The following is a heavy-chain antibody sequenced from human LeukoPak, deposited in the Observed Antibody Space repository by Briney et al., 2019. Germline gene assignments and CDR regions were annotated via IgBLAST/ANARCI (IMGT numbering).Heavy chain of an antibody. CDR2: MRRDGNEI. CDR1: GFTFGTYW. V-gene: IGHV3-7*03. J-gene: IGHJ4*02. D-gene: IGHD6-13*01. CDR3: ARGAATGPTLGFDY. Sequence: GGSLRLSCSASGFTFGTYWMSWVRQAPGKGLEWVANMRRDGNEIYYLDSVGGRFTISRDISKNTLYLQMTSLRAEDTAVYYCARGAATGPTLGFDYWGQGTLVTVSS.